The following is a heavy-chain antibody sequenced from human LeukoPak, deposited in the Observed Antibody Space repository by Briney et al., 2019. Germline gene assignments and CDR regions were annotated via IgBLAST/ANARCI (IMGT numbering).Heavy chain of an antibody. V-gene: IGHV3-53*01. Sequence: GGSPTLSCAASGFTVSSKYMNWVRQAPGKGLEWVSVIYSGGSTYYADSVKGRFTISRDNSKNTLYLQMTSLRAEDAAVYYCAREGATTSFDYWGQGTLVTVSS. J-gene: IGHJ4*02. CDR2: IYSGGST. D-gene: IGHD1-26*01. CDR3: AREGATTSFDY. CDR1: GFTVSSKY.